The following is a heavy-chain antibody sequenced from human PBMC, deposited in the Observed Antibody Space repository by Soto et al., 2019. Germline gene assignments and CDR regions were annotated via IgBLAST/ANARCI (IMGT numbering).Heavy chain of an antibody. CDR3: ARRITIFGVVMGGMDV. V-gene: IGHV4-59*01. J-gene: IGHJ6*02. CDR1: GGSISSYY. CDR2: IYYSGST. D-gene: IGHD3-3*01. Sequence: QVQLQESGPGLVKPSETLSLTCTVSGGSISSYYWSWIRQPPGKGLEWIGYIYYSGSTNYNPSLKSRVTISVDESKNQFSLKLSSVTAADTAVYYCARRITIFGVVMGGMDVWGQGTTVTVSS.